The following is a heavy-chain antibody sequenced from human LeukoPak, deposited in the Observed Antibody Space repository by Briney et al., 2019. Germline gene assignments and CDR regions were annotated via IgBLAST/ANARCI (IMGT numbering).Heavy chain of an antibody. V-gene: IGHV1-18*01. CDR2: ISAYNGNT. J-gene: IGHJ5*02. D-gene: IGHD6-19*01. CDR3: ARVMARYSSGWYWFDP. Sequence: GASVKVSCKASGYTFTSYGISWLRQAPGQGLGWMGWISAYNGNTNYAQKLQGRVTMTTDTSTSTAYMELRSLRSDDTAVYYCARVMARYSSGWYWFDPWGQGTLVTVSS. CDR1: GYTFTSYG.